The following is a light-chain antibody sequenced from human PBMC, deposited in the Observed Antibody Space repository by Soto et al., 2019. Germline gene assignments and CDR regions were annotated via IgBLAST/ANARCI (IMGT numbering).Light chain of an antibody. Sequence: QAVLTQPASVSGSPGQSITISCTGTRSDVGSYNLVSWYQQYPGKAPKLIIYAGSQRPSGVSNRFSGSKSGITASLTISGLQAEDEADYYCCSYAGSDTFAVFGTGTKLTVL. CDR2: AGS. V-gene: IGLV2-23*03. CDR1: RSDVGSYNL. CDR3: CSYAGSDTFAV. J-gene: IGLJ1*01.